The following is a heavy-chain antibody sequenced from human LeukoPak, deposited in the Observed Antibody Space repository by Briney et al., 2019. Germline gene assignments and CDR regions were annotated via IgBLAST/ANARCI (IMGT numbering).Heavy chain of an antibody. CDR1: GGTFNRYG. D-gene: IGHD6-6*01. Sequence: SVKVSCKASGGTFNRYGFTWVRQAPGQGLEWIGGIIPFLGTPNYAQKFQGRVTITTDESTSTAYMEVSSLTSEDTAVYYCATTGQLVPDYYHYYMDVWGLGTTVTVSS. CDR2: IIPFLGTP. CDR3: ATTGQLVPDYYHYYMDV. V-gene: IGHV1-69*05. J-gene: IGHJ6*03.